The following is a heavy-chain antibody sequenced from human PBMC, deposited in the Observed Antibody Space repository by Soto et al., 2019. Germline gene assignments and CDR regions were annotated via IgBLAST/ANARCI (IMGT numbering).Heavy chain of an antibody. CDR2: IYHSGST. CDR1: GGSISSSNW. J-gene: IGHJ6*02. Sequence: PSETLSLTCAVSGGSISSSNWWSWVRQPPGKGLEWIGEIYHSGSTNYNPSLKSRVTISVDKSKNPFSLQLSSVTAADTAVYYCARDRHISSRVLFRDSPRVYSYCGMDVWGQGTTVTVSS. CDR3: ARDRHISSRVLFRDSPRVYSYCGMDV. V-gene: IGHV4-4*02. D-gene: IGHD6-13*01.